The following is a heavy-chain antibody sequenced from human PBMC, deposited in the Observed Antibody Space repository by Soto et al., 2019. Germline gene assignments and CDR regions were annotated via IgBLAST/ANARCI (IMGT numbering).Heavy chain of an antibody. J-gene: IGHJ6*02. D-gene: IGHD3-9*01. CDR2: SDPSDSYT. CDR1: GYSFTNYC. V-gene: IGHV5-10-1*01. CDR3: ARHAAWDWAYYSGMDV. Sequence: PGQSLKISCKGSGYSFTNYCSSCMRHSPGKGLEWMGRSDPSDSYTKYSPFFQGHVTISADKSISTAYLQWIILKSSQTAMYYCARHAAWDWAYYSGMDVWGQGTTGTVCS.